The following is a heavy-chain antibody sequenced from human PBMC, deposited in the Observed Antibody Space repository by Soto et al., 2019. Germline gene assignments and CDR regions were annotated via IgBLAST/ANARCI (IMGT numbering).Heavy chain of an antibody. D-gene: IGHD2-2*01. Sequence: GGSLRLSCAASGFTFDDYAMHWVRQAPGKGLEWVSGISWNSGSIGYADSVKGRFTISRDNAKNSLYLQMNSLRAEDTALYYCAKGSSSYQRTPTPFDYWGQGNLVTVSS. CDR1: GFTFDDYA. J-gene: IGHJ4*02. V-gene: IGHV3-9*01. CDR2: ISWNSGSI. CDR3: AKGSSSYQRTPTPFDY.